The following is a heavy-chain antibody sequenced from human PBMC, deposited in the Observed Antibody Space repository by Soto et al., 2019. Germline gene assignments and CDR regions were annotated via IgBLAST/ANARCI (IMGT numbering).Heavy chain of an antibody. CDR2: IYYRGST. CDR1: NYSVTTTSYY. J-gene: IGHJ4*02. Sequence: SETLSLTSTVSNYSVTTTSYYSSCIRQPLWKGLEWIGSIYYRGSTYYNPSLKSRVTMSADTSKNQFSLMLSSVTAADTAVYFCARGFDWFYFDYWGQGALVTVSS. CDR3: ARGFDWFYFDY. D-gene: IGHD3-9*01. V-gene: IGHV4-39*01.